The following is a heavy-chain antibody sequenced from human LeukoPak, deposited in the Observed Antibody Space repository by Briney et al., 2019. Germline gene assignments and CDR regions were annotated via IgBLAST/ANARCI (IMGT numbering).Heavy chain of an antibody. J-gene: IGHJ6*03. V-gene: IGHV3-30*04. CDR1: GFTFSSYA. D-gene: IGHD3-16*01. CDR2: ISFDGTDA. Sequence: PGGSLRLSCAASGFTFSSYAIHWVRQAPGKGLEWVAVISFDGTDAFYADSVKGRFTISRDNSKNSLYLQMNSLRAEDTAVYYCARMRRDLAKGDYFYYYYMDVWGKGTTVIVSS. CDR3: ARMRRDLAKGDYFYYYYMDV.